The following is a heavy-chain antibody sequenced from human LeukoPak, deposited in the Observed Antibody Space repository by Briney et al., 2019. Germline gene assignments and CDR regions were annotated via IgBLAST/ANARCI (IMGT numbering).Heavy chain of an antibody. CDR2: IYYSGST. Sequence: KSSETLSLTCTVSGGSISSYYWSWIRQPPGKGLEWIGYIYYSGSTNYNPSLKSRVTISVDTSKNQFSLKLSSVTAADTAVYYCARGLRVVVPAAIKGGYGMDVWGQGTTVTVSS. D-gene: IGHD2-2*02. CDR3: ARGLRVVVPAAIKGGYGMDV. V-gene: IGHV4-59*12. J-gene: IGHJ6*02. CDR1: GGSISSYY.